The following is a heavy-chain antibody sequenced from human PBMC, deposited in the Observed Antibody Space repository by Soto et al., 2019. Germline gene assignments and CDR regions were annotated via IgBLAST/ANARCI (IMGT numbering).Heavy chain of an antibody. V-gene: IGHV1-46*01. CDR3: ARDVWDGYGSRGYYTYYYYGMDV. D-gene: IGHD3-10*01. CDR1: GYTFTSYY. J-gene: IGHJ6*02. Sequence: GASVKVSCKASGYTFTSYYMHWVRQAPGQGLEWMGIINPSGGSTSYAQKFRGRVTMTRDTSTSTVYMELSSLRSEDTAVYYCARDVWDGYGSRGYYTYYYYGMDVWGQGTTVTVSS. CDR2: INPSGGST.